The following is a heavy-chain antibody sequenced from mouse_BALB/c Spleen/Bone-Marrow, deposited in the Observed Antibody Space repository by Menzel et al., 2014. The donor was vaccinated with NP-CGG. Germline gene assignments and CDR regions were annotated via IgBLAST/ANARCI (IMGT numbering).Heavy chain of an antibody. CDR1: GYTFTDYN. D-gene: IGHD2-3*01. CDR2: IYPYNGGT. J-gene: IGHJ2*01. V-gene: IGHV1S29*02. CDR3: ARDDGYYDY. Sequence: VQLKESGPELVKPGASVKISCKASGYTFTDYNMHWVKQSHGKSLEWIGYIYPYNGGTGYNQKFKSKATLTVDNSSSTAYMELRSLTSEDSAVYYCARDDGYYDYWDQATTLTVSS.